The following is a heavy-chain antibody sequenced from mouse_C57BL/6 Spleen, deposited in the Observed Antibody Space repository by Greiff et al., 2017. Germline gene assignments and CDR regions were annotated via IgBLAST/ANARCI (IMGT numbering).Heavy chain of an antibody. Sequence: VKLQQPGTELVKPGASVKLSCKASGYTFTSYWMHWVKQRPGQGLEWIGNINPSNGGTNYNEKFKSKATLTVDKSSSTAYMQLSSLTSEDSAVYYCARSRIYDGYYVLFDYWGQGTTLTVSS. CDR2: INPSNGGT. CDR3: ARSRIYDGYYVLFDY. J-gene: IGHJ2*01. D-gene: IGHD2-3*01. V-gene: IGHV1-53*01. CDR1: GYTFTSYW.